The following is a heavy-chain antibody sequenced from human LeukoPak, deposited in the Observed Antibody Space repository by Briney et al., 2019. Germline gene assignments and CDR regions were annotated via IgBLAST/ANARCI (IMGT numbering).Heavy chain of an antibody. J-gene: IGHJ4*02. CDR1: GFTFSSYS. V-gene: IGHV3-21*01. CDR3: ARDGGFSINWYLDY. D-gene: IGHD6-13*01. Sequence: GGSLRLSCAASGFTFSSYSMSWVRQAPGKGLEWVSAISGSSSLLSYADSVKGRFIISRDNAKNSLYLQMNSLRAEDTAVYFCARDGGFSINWYLDYWGQGTLV. CDR2: ISGSSSLL.